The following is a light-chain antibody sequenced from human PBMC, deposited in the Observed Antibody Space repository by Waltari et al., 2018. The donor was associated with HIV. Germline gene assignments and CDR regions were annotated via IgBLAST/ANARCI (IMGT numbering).Light chain of an antibody. CDR2: EGS. CDR1: SSDVGGYNL. CDR3: CAYAGSTTYVI. J-gene: IGLJ2*01. Sequence: QSALTQPASVSGSPGQSITISCTGTSSDVGGYNLVSWYQQHPGKAPKLMIYEGSKRPSGVSNRFSGSKYGNTASLTISGLQAEDEADYYCCAYAGSTTYVIFGGGTKLTVL. V-gene: IGLV2-23*01.